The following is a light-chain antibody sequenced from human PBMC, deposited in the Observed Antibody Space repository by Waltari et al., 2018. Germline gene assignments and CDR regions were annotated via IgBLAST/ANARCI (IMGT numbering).Light chain of an antibody. V-gene: IGLV2-14*03. CDR2: DVS. CDR3: TSYTSRHSLV. Sequence: QSALTQPASVSGSPGQSITISCTGTSRDVGDYDWVSWYQQHPGKAPKVVIFDVSYRPSGFSNRFSGSKSCNTASLTISGLQAEDEADYYCTSYTSRHSLVFGTGTKVTVL. CDR1: SRDVGDYDW. J-gene: IGLJ1*01.